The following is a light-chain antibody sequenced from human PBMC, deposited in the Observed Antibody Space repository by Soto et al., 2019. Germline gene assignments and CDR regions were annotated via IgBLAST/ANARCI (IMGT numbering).Light chain of an antibody. Sequence: DIVMTQSPATLSVSPGERATLSCRASQSVSSDLAWYQQKPGQAPRLLIYGASTRATGIPTRFSGSGSGTEFTLTISSLQSEDFAVYYCQQFRGTFGPGTKVEIE. V-gene: IGKV3-15*01. CDR1: QSVSSD. J-gene: IGKJ1*01. CDR3: QQFRGT. CDR2: GAS.